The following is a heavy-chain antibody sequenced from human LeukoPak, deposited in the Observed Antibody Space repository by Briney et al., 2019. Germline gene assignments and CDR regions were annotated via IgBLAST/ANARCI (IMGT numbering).Heavy chain of an antibody. CDR2: INSDGSST. V-gene: IGHV3-74*01. D-gene: IGHD3-10*01. J-gene: IGHJ4*02. Sequence: GGSLRLSCAVSGFTFRNYWMHWVRQAPGKGLVWVSRINSDGSSTSYADSVKGRFTISRDDAKNTLYLQMNSLRAEDTAVYFCARVLDGSGSRSFDYWGQGTLVTVSS. CDR3: ARVLDGSGSRSFDY. CDR1: GFTFRNYW.